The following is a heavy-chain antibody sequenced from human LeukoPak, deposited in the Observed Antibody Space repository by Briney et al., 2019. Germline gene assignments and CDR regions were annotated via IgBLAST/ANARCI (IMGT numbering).Heavy chain of an antibody. CDR2: IGVGGDT. CDR3: ARETNSNDFALEI. J-gene: IGHJ3*02. D-gene: IGHD1-20*01. CDR1: GFTFSNSD. V-gene: IGHV3-13*01. Sequence: GGSLRRSCATSGFTFSNSDFHWVRQATGKGLEWVSAIGVGGDTYYGGSVKGRFTIFRENVKNSLFLQMNGLRADDTGVYFCARETNSNDFALEIWGQGTMVTVSS.